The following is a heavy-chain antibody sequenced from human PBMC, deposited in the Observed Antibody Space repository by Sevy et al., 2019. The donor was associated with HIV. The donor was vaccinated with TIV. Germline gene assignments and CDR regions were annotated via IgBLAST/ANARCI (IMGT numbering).Heavy chain of an antibody. CDR1: GYTLSQIS. J-gene: IGHJ4*02. V-gene: IGHV1-24*01. Sequence: ASVKVSCKVSGYTLSQISMHWVRQAPGKGLEWMGSFDPEDGETIYAQKFQARVTMTEDTSTDTAYMELSSLRSDDTAVCYCATTKDYYDSSGSPFDSWGQGTLVTVSS. CDR3: ATTKDYYDSSGSPFDS. CDR2: FDPEDGET. D-gene: IGHD3-22*01.